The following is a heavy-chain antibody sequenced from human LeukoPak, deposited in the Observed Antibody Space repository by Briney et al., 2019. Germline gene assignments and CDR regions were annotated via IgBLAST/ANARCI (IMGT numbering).Heavy chain of an antibody. CDR2: ISGSGGST. V-gene: IGHV3-23*01. Sequence: GSLRLSCAASGFSFTSYAMSWVRQAPGKGLEWVSAISGSGGSTYYADAVKGRFTISRDNSKSTLYLQMSSLRAEDTAVYYCAKDRGNNYGLGVSWGQGTLVTVSS. CDR3: AKDRGNNYGLGVS. J-gene: IGHJ5*02. CDR1: GFSFTSYA. D-gene: IGHD5-18*01.